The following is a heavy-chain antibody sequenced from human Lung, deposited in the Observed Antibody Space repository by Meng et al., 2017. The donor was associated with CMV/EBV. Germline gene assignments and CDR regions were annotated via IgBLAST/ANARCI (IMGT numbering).Heavy chain of an antibody. CDR3: ARGGCSRTSCLDF. V-gene: IGHV3-74*01. D-gene: IGHD2-2*01. CDR1: GFTFSSHW. CDR2: INSDGLRT. J-gene: IGHJ4*02. Sequence: GGSLRLSCAVSGFTFSSHWMHWVRQAPGGGLVWVAHINSDGLRTNYADSVKGRFTISRDNAKDTLYLQVNSLRAEDTAVYYCARGGCSRTSCLDFWGQGTXVTVSS.